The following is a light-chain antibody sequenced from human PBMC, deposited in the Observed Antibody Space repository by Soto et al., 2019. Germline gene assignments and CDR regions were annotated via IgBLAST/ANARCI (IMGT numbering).Light chain of an antibody. CDR3: SSYTSRTTPVV. CDR1: SSDIGAYNY. Sequence: QSALTQPASVSGSPGQSVTISCTGSSSDIGAYNYVSWYQQSPGEAPKLIIFEVSHRPSGVSDRFSGSKSGDTASLTISGLHGEDEADYYCSSYTSRTTPVVFGGGTKLTVL. J-gene: IGLJ2*01. CDR2: EVS. V-gene: IGLV2-14*01.